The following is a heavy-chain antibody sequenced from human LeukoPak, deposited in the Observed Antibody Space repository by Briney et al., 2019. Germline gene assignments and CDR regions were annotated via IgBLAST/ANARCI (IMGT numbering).Heavy chain of an antibody. D-gene: IGHD2-2*01. V-gene: IGHV3-30*04. CDR1: GFTFSSYA. Sequence: GRSLRLSCAASGFTFSSYAMHWVRQAPGKGLEWVAVISYDGSNKYYADSVKGRFTISRDNSKNTLYLQMNSLRAEDTAVYYCARSSSFPNYYYYGMDVWGQGTTVTVSS. CDR2: ISYDGSNK. CDR3: ARSSSFPNYYYYGMDV. J-gene: IGHJ6*02.